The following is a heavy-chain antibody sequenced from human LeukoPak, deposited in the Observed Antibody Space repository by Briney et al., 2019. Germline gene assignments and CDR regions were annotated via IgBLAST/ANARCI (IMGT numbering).Heavy chain of an antibody. CDR3: ARSVGYDILTGQNYYGMDV. CDR2: IYYSGST. Sequence: SETLSLTCTVSGGSVSSGSYYWSWIRQPPGKGLEWIGYIYYSGSTNYNPSLKSRVTISVDTSKNQFSLKLSSVTAADTAVYYCARSVGYDILTGQNYYGMDVWGQGTTVTVSS. D-gene: IGHD3-9*01. J-gene: IGHJ6*02. V-gene: IGHV4-61*01. CDR1: GGSVSSGSYY.